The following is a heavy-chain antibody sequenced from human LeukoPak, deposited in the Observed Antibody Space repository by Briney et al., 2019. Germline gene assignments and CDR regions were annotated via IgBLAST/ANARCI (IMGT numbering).Heavy chain of an antibody. V-gene: IGHV1-69*05. Sequence: SVKVSCKASGGTFSSYAISWVRQAPGQGLEWIGRIIPICGAANYAQKFQGRVTITTDESTSTAYMELSSLRSEDTAVYYCARDDFWSGRDYWGQGTLVTVSS. J-gene: IGHJ4*02. D-gene: IGHD3-3*01. CDR3: ARDDFWSGRDY. CDR1: GGTFSSYA. CDR2: IIPICGAA.